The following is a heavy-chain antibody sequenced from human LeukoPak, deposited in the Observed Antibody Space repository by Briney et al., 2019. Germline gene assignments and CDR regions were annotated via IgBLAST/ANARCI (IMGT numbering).Heavy chain of an antibody. CDR3: ARDPAAVSTNTYG. D-gene: IGHD6-13*01. J-gene: IGHJ4*02. CDR1: GLDVSNHY. V-gene: IGHV3-66*01. CDR2: IYSGGST. Sequence: GGSLRLSCAASGLDVSNHYMRWVRQAPGKGLEWVSLIYSGGSTYYTDSVKGRFTISRDGSKNMLYLQMNSLGVEDTAVYYCARDPAAVSTNTYGWGQGTLVTVS.